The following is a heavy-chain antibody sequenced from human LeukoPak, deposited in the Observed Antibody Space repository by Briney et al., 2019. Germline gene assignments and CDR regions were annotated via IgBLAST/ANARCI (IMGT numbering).Heavy chain of an antibody. CDR1: GCTFTNYV. CDR3: ARDNDSRDPPNFDY. J-gene: IGHJ4*02. Sequence: ASGKVSCKASGCTFTNYVISWVRHAPGQGLEWMGGIIPMFGTANYAQKFRGRVTITADKSTRTAYMELSSLRSGDTAVYYCARDNDSRDPPNFDYWGQGTLVTVYS. D-gene: IGHD3-16*01. CDR2: IIPMFGTA. V-gene: IGHV1-69*06.